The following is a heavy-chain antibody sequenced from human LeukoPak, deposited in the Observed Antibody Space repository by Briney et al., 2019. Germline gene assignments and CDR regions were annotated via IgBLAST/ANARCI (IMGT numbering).Heavy chain of an antibody. CDR3: ARASSGSDY. V-gene: IGHV3-74*01. CDR1: GFTFSSYW. J-gene: IGHJ4*02. CDR2: INTDGGST. Sequence: GGSLRLSCAASGFTFSSYWMHWVRQAPGKGLVRVSRINTDGGSTTYADSVKGRFTISRDNAKNTLYLQMNSLRAEDTAVYYCARASSGSDYWGQGTLVTVAS.